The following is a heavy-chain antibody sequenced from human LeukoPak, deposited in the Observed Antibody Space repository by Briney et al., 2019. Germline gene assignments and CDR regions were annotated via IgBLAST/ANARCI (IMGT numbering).Heavy chain of an antibody. CDR1: GYTFTGYY. CDR3: ARAIGIAARPTGFDP. CDR2: INPNSGGT. Sequence: GASVKVSCKASGYTFTGYYMHWVRQAPGQGLEWMGWINPNSGGTNYAQKFQGRVTMTRDTSISTAYMELSRLRSDDTAVYYCARAIGIAARPTGFDPWGQGTLVTVSS. V-gene: IGHV1-2*02. D-gene: IGHD6-6*01. J-gene: IGHJ5*02.